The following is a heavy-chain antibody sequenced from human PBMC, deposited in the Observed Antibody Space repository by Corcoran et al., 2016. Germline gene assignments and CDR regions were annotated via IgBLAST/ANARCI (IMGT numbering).Heavy chain of an antibody. D-gene: IGHD3-10*01. CDR2: IYYTGSN. Sequence: QVQLQESGPGLVKPSETLSLTCTVSGGSIRGYYGSWIRQPPGKGLEWIGYIYYTGSNNYNSSLKSRVTMSVDTSKNQFSLELRSVTAADTAVYYCARSLSSSGYYFYGMDVWGRGTTVTVSS. CDR1: GGSIRGYY. CDR3: ARSLSSSGYYFYGMDV. J-gene: IGHJ6*02. V-gene: IGHV4-59*01.